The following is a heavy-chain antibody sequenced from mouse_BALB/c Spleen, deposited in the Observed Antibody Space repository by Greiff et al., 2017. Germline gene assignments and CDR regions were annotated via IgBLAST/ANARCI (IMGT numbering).Heavy chain of an antibody. V-gene: IGHV5-15*02. CDR1: GFTFSDYG. CDR2: ISNLAYSI. D-gene: IGHD2-1*01. CDR3: ARGYGNYPYFDY. J-gene: IGHJ2*01. Sequence: EVHLVESGGGLVQPGGSRKLSCAASGFTFSDYGMAWVRQAPGKGPEWVAFISNLAYSIYYADTVTGRFTISRENAKNTLYLEMSSLRSEDTAMYYCARGYGNYPYFDYWGQGTTLTVSS.